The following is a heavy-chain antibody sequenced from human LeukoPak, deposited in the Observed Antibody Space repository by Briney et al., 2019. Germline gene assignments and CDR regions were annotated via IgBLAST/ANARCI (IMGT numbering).Heavy chain of an antibody. CDR3: AKDRQQPLQRFYYGLDV. V-gene: IGHV3-72*01. Sequence: GGSLRLSCSASGFTFSDHHMDWVRQAPGKGLEWIGRSRNKGRGYSTVYAASVKDRFTISRDEPKNSLYLQMNSLKTEDTAVYYCAKDRQQPLQRFYYGLDVWGQGTTVTVSS. D-gene: IGHD6-13*01. J-gene: IGHJ6*02. CDR2: SRNKGRGYST. CDR1: GFTFSDHH.